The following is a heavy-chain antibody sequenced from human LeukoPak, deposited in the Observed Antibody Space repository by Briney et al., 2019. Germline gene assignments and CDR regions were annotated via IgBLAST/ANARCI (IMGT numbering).Heavy chain of an antibody. CDR2: IYYSGST. D-gene: IGHD3-22*01. J-gene: IGHJ4*02. V-gene: IGHV4-39*07. CDR1: GGSISSSSRY. Sequence: SETLSLTCTVSGGSISSSSRYWGWIRQPPGKGLEWIGSIYYSGSTYYNPSLKSRVTISVDTSKNQFSLKLSSVTAADTAVYYCAREDYGASGPWYYYDSSGYYYFVYWGQGTLVTVSS. CDR3: AREDYGASGPWYYYDSSGYYYFVY.